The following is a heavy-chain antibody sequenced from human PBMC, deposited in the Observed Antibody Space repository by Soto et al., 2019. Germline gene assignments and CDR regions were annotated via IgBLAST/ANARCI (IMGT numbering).Heavy chain of an antibody. J-gene: IGHJ6*02. CDR1: GGTFSSYA. Sequence: SVKVSCKASGGTFSSYAISWVRQAPGQGLEWMGGIIPIFGTANYAQKLQGRVTITADESTSTDNMELSSLRTEDKAEYYFERVLGRGYSGYDVYYYYGMDVWGQGTTVTVSS. CDR3: ERVLGRGYSGYDVYYYYGMDV. CDR2: IIPIFGTA. V-gene: IGHV1-69*13. D-gene: IGHD5-12*01.